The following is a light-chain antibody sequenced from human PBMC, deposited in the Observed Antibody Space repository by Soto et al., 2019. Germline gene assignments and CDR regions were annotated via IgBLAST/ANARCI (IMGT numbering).Light chain of an antibody. Sequence: QSVLTQPPSGSAAPGQKVPISCSGSSSNIGNNYVSWYQQLPGTAPKLLIYDNNKRPSGIPDRFSGSKSGTSATLGITGLQTGDEADYYCGTWDSSLSGVVFGGGTKLTVL. CDR2: DNN. CDR1: SSNIGNNY. V-gene: IGLV1-51*01. J-gene: IGLJ2*01. CDR3: GTWDSSLSGVV.